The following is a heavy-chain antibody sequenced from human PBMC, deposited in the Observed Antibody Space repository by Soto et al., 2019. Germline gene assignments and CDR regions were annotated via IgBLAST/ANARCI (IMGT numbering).Heavy chain of an antibody. J-gene: IGHJ3*02. V-gene: IGHV3-66*01. CDR3: AREGVIGYCSGGSCYGAFDI. CDR2: IYSGGST. CDR1: GFTVSSNY. D-gene: IGHD2-15*01. Sequence: EVQLVESGGGLVQPGGSLRLSCAASGFTVSSNYMSWVRQAPGKGLEWVSVIYSGGSTYYADSVKGRFTISRDNSKTTLYLQMNSLRDEETAVYYCAREGVIGYCSGGSCYGAFDIWGQGKMVTVSS.